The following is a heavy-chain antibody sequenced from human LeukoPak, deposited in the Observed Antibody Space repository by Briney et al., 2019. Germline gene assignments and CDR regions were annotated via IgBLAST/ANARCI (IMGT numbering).Heavy chain of an antibody. J-gene: IGHJ5*02. CDR3: ARRERTNLDQNWFDP. CDR2: IIPIFGTA. CDR1: GGTFNSYA. V-gene: IGHV1-69*01. Sequence: ASVKVSCKASGGTFNSYAISWVRQAPGQGLEWMGGIIPIFGTANYAQKFQGRVTITADESTSTAYMELSSLRSEDTAVYYCARRERTNLDQNWFDPWGQGTLVTVSS.